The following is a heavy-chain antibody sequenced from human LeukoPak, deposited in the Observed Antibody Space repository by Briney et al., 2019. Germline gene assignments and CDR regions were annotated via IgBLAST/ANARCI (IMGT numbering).Heavy chain of an antibody. CDR1: GFTFSSYG. D-gene: IGHD2-2*01. Sequence: GGTLRLSCAASGFTFSSYGMSWVRQGPGKGLEWVSSISSSSSYIYYADSVKGRFTISRDNAKNSLYLQMNSLRAEDTAVYYCARLVVPAANAGDAFDIWGQGTMVTVSS. CDR2: ISSSSSYI. CDR3: ARLVVPAANAGDAFDI. J-gene: IGHJ3*02. V-gene: IGHV3-21*01.